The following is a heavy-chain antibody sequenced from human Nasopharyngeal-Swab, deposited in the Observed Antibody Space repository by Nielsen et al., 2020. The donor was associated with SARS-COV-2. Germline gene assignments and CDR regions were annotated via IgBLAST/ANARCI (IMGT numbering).Heavy chain of an antibody. CDR1: GYTFMDFK. Sequence: ASVKVSCKASGYTFMDFKMHWVRQAPGQGLEWMGWINPNSGGTNYAQKFQGRVTMTRDTSISTAYMELSRLRSDDTAVYYCARDMLRNTVTPFDYWGQGTLVTVSS. CDR2: INPNSGGT. CDR3: ARDMLRNTVTPFDY. J-gene: IGHJ4*02. V-gene: IGHV1-2*02. D-gene: IGHD4-17*01.